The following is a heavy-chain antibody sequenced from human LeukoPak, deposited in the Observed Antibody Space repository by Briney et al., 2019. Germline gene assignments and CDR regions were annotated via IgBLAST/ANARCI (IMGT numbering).Heavy chain of an antibody. V-gene: IGHV3-15*01. CDR1: GFTFSNAW. J-gene: IGHJ4*02. Sequence: PGGSLRLSCVASGFTFSNAWMSWVRPAPGKGLEWVGRIKSKTDGGTTDYAAPVKGRFTISRDDSKNTLYLQMNSLKTEDTAVYYCTIRTIIGSFDYWGQGTLVTVSS. D-gene: IGHD2-2*01. CDR3: TIRTIIGSFDY. CDR2: IKSKTDGGTT.